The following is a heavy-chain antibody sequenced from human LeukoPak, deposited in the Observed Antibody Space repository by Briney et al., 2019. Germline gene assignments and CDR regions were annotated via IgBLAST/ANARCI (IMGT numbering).Heavy chain of an antibody. CDR3: ARARRRSYYYDSSGYAFDI. Sequence: SETLSLTCAVYGGSFSGYYWSWIRQPPGKGLEWIGEINHSGSTNYNPSLKSRVTISVDTSKNQFSLKLSSVTAADTAAYYCARARRRSYYYDSSGYAFDIWGQGTMVTVSS. J-gene: IGHJ3*02. D-gene: IGHD3-22*01. V-gene: IGHV4-34*01. CDR1: GGSFSGYY. CDR2: INHSGST.